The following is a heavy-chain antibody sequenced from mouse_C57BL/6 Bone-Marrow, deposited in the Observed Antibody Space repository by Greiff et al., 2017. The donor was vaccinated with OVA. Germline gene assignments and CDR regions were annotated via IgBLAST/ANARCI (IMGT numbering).Heavy chain of an antibody. CDR3: ARHGDDVYSAWFAY. J-gene: IGHJ3*01. Sequence: QVQLKESGPGLVAPSQSLSITCTVSGFSLTSYGVHWVRQPPGKGLEWLVVIWSDGSTTYNSALKSRLSISKDNSKSQVFLKMNSLQTDDTAMYYCARHGDDVYSAWFAYWGQGTLVTVSA. V-gene: IGHV2-6-1*01. CDR1: GFSLTSYG. CDR2: IWSDGST. D-gene: IGHD2-3*01.